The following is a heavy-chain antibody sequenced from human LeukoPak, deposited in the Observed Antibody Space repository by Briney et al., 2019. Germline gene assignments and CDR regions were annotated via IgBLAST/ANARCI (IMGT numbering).Heavy chain of an antibody. CDR3: ARSYYGSGSYPDY. J-gene: IGHJ4*02. CDR1: GFTFSDYG. Sequence: PGGSLRLSCTASGFTFSDYGVNWFRQAPGKGLEWVSTISDSGRNTHYADSVKGRFTISRDNSKNTLYLQMNSLRAEDTAVYYCARSYYGSGSYPDYWGQGTLVTVSS. V-gene: IGHV3-23*01. CDR2: ISDSGRNT. D-gene: IGHD3-10*01.